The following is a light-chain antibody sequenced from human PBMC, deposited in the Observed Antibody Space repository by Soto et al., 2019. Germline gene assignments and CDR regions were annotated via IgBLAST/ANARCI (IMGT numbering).Light chain of an antibody. J-gene: IGLJ2*01. CDR2: EVS. CDR3: CSYAGNYTLL. CDR1: SSDVGGYNY. V-gene: IGLV2-14*01. Sequence: QSALTQPASVSGSPGQSITISCTGTSSDVGGYNYVSWYQQHPGKAPKLMIYEVSNRPSGVSNRFSGSKSANTASLTISGLQADDEADYYCCSYAGNYTLLFGGGTQLTVL.